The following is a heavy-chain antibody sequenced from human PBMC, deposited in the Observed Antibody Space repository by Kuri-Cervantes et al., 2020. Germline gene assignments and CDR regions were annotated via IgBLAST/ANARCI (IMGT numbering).Heavy chain of an antibody. J-gene: IGHJ6*02. CDR1: GFTFSSYG. CDR3: ARDRASSSSFWRPKYYYYGMDV. V-gene: IGHV3-30*19. D-gene: IGHD6-6*01. Sequence: GESLKISCAASGFTFSSYGMHWVRQAPGKGLEWVAVIWYDGSNKYYADSVKGRFTISRDNSKNTLYLQVNSLRAEDTAVYYCARDRASSSSFWRPKYYYYGMDVWGQGTTVTVSS. CDR2: IWYDGSNK.